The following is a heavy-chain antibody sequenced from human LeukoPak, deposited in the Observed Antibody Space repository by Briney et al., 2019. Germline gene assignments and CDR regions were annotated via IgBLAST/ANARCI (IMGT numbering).Heavy chain of an antibody. V-gene: IGHV3-7*05. CDR1: GFTFNTYS. Sequence: GGSLRLSCVASGFTFNTYSMVWVRQAPGRGREWVARMKEDGTQIHYVASVKGRFTISRDNAKNSVYLQMNSLRAEDTAVYYCARERWYLDYWGQGTLVTVSS. D-gene: IGHD2-15*01. J-gene: IGHJ4*02. CDR2: MKEDGTQI. CDR3: ARERWYLDY.